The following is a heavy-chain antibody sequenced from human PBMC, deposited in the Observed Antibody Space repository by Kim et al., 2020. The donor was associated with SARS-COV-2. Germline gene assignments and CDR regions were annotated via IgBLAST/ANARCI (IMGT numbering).Heavy chain of an antibody. V-gene: IGHV3-33*01. CDR2: ISYDGRNE. D-gene: IGHD3-22*01. Sequence: GGSLRLSCAASGFTFSNFGMDWVRQAPGKGLEWLAVISYDGRNEYYADSVKGRFIISRDNSKTTLYLQMDSLTAEDPAVYYCARDSASSGHFSWFDTWGQGTLVTVSS. CDR3: ARDSASSGHFSWFDT. CDR1: GFTFSNFG. J-gene: IGHJ5*02.